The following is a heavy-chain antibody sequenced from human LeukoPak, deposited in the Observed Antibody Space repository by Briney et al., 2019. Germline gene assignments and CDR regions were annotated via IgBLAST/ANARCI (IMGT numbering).Heavy chain of an antibody. J-gene: IGHJ4*02. Sequence: KASETLSLTCTVSGGSISSYYWSWIRQPPGKGLEWIGYIYYSGSTNYNLSLKSRVTISVDTSKNHFSLKLSSVTTADTAVYYCARAIGGYYFDYWGQGTLVTVSS. CDR3: ARAIGGYYFDY. CDR2: IYYSGST. D-gene: IGHD3-10*01. CDR1: GGSISSYY. V-gene: IGHV4-59*01.